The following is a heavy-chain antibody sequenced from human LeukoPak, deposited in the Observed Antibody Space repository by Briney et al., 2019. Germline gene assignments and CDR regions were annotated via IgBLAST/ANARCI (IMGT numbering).Heavy chain of an antibody. V-gene: IGHV3-66*01. Sequence: GGSLRLSCAASGFTVSSNYMSWVRHALGKGLEGVSVIYSGGSTYYADSVKGRFTISRDNSKNTLYLQMNSLRAEDTAVYYCARVSSSSGWYVGFDYWGQGTLVTVSS. J-gene: IGHJ4*02. CDR3: ARVSSSSGWYVGFDY. CDR2: IYSGGST. D-gene: IGHD6-19*01. CDR1: GFTVSSNY.